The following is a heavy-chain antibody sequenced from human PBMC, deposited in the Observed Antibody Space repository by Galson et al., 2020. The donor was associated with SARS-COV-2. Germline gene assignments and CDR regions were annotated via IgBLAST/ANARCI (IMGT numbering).Heavy chain of an antibody. V-gene: IGHV4-38-2*02. Sequence: TCTVSNYSISSHCYWGWVRQSPGRGLEWIGNIHFSGNTHYNPSLKSRVTISVDTSKNQFSLTLTSVTAADTAVYYCARYQLLFPFDYWGRGALVTVSS. D-gene: IGHD2-2*01. CDR1: NYSISSHCY. J-gene: IGHJ4*02. CDR2: IHFSGNT. CDR3: ARYQLLFPFDY.